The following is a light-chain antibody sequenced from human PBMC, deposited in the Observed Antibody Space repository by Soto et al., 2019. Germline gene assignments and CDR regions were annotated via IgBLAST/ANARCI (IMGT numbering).Light chain of an antibody. CDR2: GNS. V-gene: IGLV1-40*01. J-gene: IGLJ3*02. Sequence: QSVLTQPPSVSGAPGQRVTISCTGSSSNIGAGYDVHWYQQLPGTAPKLLISGNSNRPSGVPDRFSGSKSGTSASLAITGLQAVDEIDDYCQSYASSLSVWVFGGGTKLTVL. CDR1: SSNIGAGYD. CDR3: QSYASSLSVWV.